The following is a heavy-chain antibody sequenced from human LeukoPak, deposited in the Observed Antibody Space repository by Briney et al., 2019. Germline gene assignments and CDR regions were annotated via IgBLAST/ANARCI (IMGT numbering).Heavy chain of an antibody. CDR2: IYYSGSI. CDR1: GDSISGYY. V-gene: IGHV4-59*01. J-gene: IGHJ4*02. CDR3: ARLRGNYFPDY. D-gene: IGHD2/OR15-2a*01. Sequence: SETLSLTCTVSGDSISGYYWTWIRQPPGKGLEWIGYIYYSGSINYNPSLKSRITISVDSSKNQFSLRLSSVTAADTAVYYCARLRGNYFPDYWGQGTLATVSS.